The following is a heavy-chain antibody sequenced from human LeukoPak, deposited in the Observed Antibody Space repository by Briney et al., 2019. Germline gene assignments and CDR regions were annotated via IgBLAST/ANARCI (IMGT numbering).Heavy chain of an antibody. CDR1: GYTFSKYA. V-gene: IGHV7-4-1*02. CDR3: ARGGGGAVVPAL. J-gene: IGHJ4*02. CDR2: INTKTGDP. D-gene: IGHD2-2*01. Sequence: ASVNVSCKGSGYTFSKYAMNWVRQAPGQGLEWMGWINTKTGDPTYGQGFTGRFVFSLETSVSTAYLQINSLKAEDTAVYYCARGGGGAVVPALWGQGTLITVSS.